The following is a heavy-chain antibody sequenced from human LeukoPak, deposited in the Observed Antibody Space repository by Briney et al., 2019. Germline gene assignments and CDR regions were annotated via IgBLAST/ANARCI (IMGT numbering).Heavy chain of an antibody. Sequence: RGSLCPSREASGFTFSTYALTWVRQAPGKGLEWVSGIRSSDGSTFYADSVKGRFTISRDDSKNTLYLQMNSLRAEDTAVYYCAKAPHASASVSNNWGQGTLVTVSS. CDR1: GFTFSTYA. V-gene: IGHV3-23*01. CDR3: AKAPHASASVSNN. D-gene: IGHD1/OR15-1a*01. J-gene: IGHJ4*02. CDR2: IRSSDGST.